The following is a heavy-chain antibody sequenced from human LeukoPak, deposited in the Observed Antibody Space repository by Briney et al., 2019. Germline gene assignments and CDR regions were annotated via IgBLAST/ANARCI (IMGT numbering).Heavy chain of an antibody. Sequence: GGSLRLSCAASGFTFSSYWMHWVRQAPGEGLVWVSRIKSDGTTNYADSVKGRFTISRDNAKNTLSLQMNSLRAEDTGVYYCARAPSEIGGYYPEYFRHWGRGTLVTVSS. V-gene: IGHV3-74*01. CDR2: IKSDGTT. J-gene: IGHJ1*01. CDR1: GFTFSSYW. D-gene: IGHD3-22*01. CDR3: ARAPSEIGGYYPEYFRH.